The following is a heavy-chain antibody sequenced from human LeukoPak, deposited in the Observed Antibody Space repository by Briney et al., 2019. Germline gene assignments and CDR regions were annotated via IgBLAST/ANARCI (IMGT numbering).Heavy chain of an antibody. CDR2: IIPIFDTA. CDR1: GGTFSSYA. CDR3: ARGLSYYDSSGCLDY. D-gene: IGHD3-22*01. V-gene: IGHV1-69*05. J-gene: IGHJ4*02. Sequence: ASVKVSCKASGGTFSSYAISWVRQAPGQGLEWMGGIIPIFDTANYAQKFQGRVTITTDESTSTAYMELSSLRSEDTAVYYCARGLSYYDSSGCLDYWGQGTLVTVSS.